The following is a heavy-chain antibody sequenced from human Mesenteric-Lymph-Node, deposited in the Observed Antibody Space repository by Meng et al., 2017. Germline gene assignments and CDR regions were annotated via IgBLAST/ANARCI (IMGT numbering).Heavy chain of an antibody. CDR3: ARDREVVAATWGIWDY. D-gene: IGHD2-15*01. CDR2: ISSSGSTI. V-gene: IGHV3-48*03. J-gene: IGHJ4*02. Sequence: GESLKISCAASGFTFSSYEMNWVRQAPGKGLEWVSYISSSGSTIYYADSVKGRFTISRDNAKNSLYLQMNSLRAEDTAVYYFARDREVVAATWGIWDYWGQGTLVTVSS. CDR1: GFTFSSYE.